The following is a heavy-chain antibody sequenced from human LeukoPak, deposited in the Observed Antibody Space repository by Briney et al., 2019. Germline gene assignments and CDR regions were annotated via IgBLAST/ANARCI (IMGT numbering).Heavy chain of an antibody. J-gene: IGHJ4*02. CDR1: GGSISSSSDY. D-gene: IGHD3-3*02. CDR3: ASLDGAAVLVTD. CDR2: IYYSGST. Sequence: SETLSLTCTVSGGSISSSSDYWGWIRQPPGKGLVWMGYIYYSGSTNYNPSLKSRVAISVDTSKNQFSLKLSSVTAADTAVYYCASLDGAAVLVTDWGQGTLVTVSS. V-gene: IGHV4-61*05.